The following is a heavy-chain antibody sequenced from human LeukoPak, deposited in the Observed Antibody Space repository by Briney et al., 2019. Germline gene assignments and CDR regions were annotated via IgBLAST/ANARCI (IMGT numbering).Heavy chain of an antibody. CDR1: GASVSDGNYY. CDR2: MFYSEST. V-gene: IGHV4-61*01. J-gene: IGHJ4*02. D-gene: IGHD5-18*01. Sequence: PSETLSLTCSVSGASVSDGNYYWSWIRQPPGKGLEWIGYMFYSESTKYNPSLKSRVTISVDTSKNQFSLHMSSVTAADTAVYYCVSTSNSALGLPYFDHWGQGSLVTVSS. CDR3: VSTSNSALGLPYFDH.